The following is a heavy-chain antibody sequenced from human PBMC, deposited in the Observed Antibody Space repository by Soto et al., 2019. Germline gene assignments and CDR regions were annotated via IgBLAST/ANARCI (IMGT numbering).Heavy chain of an antibody. CDR1: GFTFSSYG. D-gene: IGHD5-12*01. V-gene: IGHV3-33*01. CDR2: IWYDGSNK. J-gene: IGHJ4*02. CDR3: ARDRAGRGGYDFYFDY. Sequence: GGSLRLSCAASGFTFSSYGMHWVRQAPGKGLEWVAVIWYDGSNKYYADSVKGRFTISRDNSKNTLYLQMNSLRAEDTAVYYCARDRAGRGGYDFYFDYWGQGTLVTVSS.